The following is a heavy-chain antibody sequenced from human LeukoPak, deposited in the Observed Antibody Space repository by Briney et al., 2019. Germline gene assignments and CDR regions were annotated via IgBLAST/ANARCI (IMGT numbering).Heavy chain of an antibody. V-gene: IGHV3-23*01. J-gene: IGHJ4*02. CDR3: AKDLMARTKEQYYFDY. Sequence: GGSLRLSCAASGFTFSSYAMSWVRQAPGKGLEWVSAISGSGGSTYYADSVKGRFTISRDNSKNTLYLQMNSLRAEDTAVYYCAKDLMARTKEQYYFDYWGQGTLVTVSS. CDR1: GFTFSSYA. D-gene: IGHD1/OR15-1a*01. CDR2: ISGSGGST.